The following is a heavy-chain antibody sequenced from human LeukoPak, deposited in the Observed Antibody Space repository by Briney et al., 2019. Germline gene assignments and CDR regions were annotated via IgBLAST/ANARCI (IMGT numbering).Heavy chain of an antibody. J-gene: IGHJ3*02. Sequence: GASVKVSCKASGYIFTNFYIHWVRLAPGQGPEWMGMISPSGGTTDYAQNFQGRGMMTRDTSTSTVYMELSSLGSEDTAVYYCARSEITTAANDAFDIWGQGTMVTVSS. V-gene: IGHV1-46*01. CDR2: ISPSGGTT. CDR1: GYIFTNFY. D-gene: IGHD2-2*01. CDR3: ARSEITTAANDAFDI.